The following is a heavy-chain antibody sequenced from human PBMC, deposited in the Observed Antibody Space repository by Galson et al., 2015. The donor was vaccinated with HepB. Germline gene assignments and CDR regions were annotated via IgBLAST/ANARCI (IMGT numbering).Heavy chain of an antibody. J-gene: IGHJ5*01. CDR2: ISTSGSGI. CDR1: GFSISDYY. D-gene: IGHD6-6*01. Sequence: SLRLSCAASGFSISDYYMSWIRQAPGKGLEWISYISTSGSGIDYADSVKGRFTISRDNAKNSLYLQMNSLRAEDTAVYHCARVDSRGYTSSSWSDSWGQGTLVTVSS. V-gene: IGHV3-11*01. CDR3: ARVDSRGYTSSSWSDS.